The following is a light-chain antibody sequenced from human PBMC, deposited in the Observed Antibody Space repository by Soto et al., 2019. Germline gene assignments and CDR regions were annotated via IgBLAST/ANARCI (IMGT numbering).Light chain of an antibody. CDR2: KAS. CDR3: QQYHSYSWT. J-gene: IGKJ1*01. V-gene: IGKV1-5*03. CDR1: QSIRSW. Sequence: DIQMTQSPSTLSASVGDRVTITCRASQSIRSWLAWYQQKPGKAPKLLIYKASSLETGVPLRFSGSGSGTEFTLTISSLHPNDFATYYCQQYHSYSWTVGQGTKVDIK.